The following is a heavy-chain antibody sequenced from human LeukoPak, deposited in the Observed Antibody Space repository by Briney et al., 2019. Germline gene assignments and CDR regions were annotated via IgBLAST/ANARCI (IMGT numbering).Heavy chain of an antibody. CDR1: GGTFSSYA. CDR2: IIPIFGTA. D-gene: IGHD3-22*01. CDR3: ARDHYYDSSGYYKPRYWYFDL. J-gene: IGHJ2*01. Sequence: GASVKVSCKASGGTFSSYAISWVRQAPGQGLEWMGGIIPIFGTANYAQKFQGRVTITTDESTSTAYMELSSLRSGDTAVYYCARDHYYDSSGYYKPRYWYFDLWGRGTLVTVSS. V-gene: IGHV1-69*05.